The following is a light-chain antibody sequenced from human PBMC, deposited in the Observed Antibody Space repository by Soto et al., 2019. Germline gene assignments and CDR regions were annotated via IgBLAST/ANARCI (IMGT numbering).Light chain of an antibody. CDR3: QQYGSSPRVT. V-gene: IGKV3-20*01. J-gene: IGKJ3*01. CDR1: ETVSSDF. Sequence: EIVLTQSPGTLSLSPGDRAALSCRASETVSSDFLAWYQQKPGQAPRLLIYAASSRATGIPDRFSGSGSGTDFTLTISRLEPEDFAVYYCQQYGSSPRVTFGPGTKVDIK. CDR2: AAS.